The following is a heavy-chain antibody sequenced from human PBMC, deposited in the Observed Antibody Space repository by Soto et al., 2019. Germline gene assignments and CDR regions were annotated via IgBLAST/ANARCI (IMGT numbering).Heavy chain of an antibody. V-gene: IGHV3-30-3*01. CDR3: ACDQYGSILDY. Sequence: QAGGSLRLSCAASGFTFGTYTMHWVRQAPGKGLEWVAVISYDGSNKYYADSVKGRFTISRDNSKNTLYLQMNSLRAEDTAVYYCACDQYGSILDYWGQGTLVTVSS. CDR2: ISYDGSNK. CDR1: GFTFGTYT. J-gene: IGHJ4*02. D-gene: IGHD1-26*01.